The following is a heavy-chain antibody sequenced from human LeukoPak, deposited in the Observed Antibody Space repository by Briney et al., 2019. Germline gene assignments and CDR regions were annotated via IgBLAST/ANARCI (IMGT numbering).Heavy chain of an antibody. J-gene: IGHJ2*01. D-gene: IGHD4-17*01. CDR1: GFTFDDYA. Sequence: GGSLRLSCAASGFTFDDYAMHWVRQAPGKGLEWVSGISWNSGSIGYADPVKGRFTISRDNAKNSLYLQMNSLRAEDTALYYCAKDYGDYWYFDLWGRGTLVTVSS. V-gene: IGHV3-9*01. CDR3: AKDYGDYWYFDL. CDR2: ISWNSGSI.